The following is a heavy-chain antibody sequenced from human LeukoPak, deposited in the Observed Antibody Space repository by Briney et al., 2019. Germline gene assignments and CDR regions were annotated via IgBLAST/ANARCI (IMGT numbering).Heavy chain of an antibody. J-gene: IGHJ4*02. Sequence: GGSLRLSCAASGFTFSSYWMSWVRQAPGKGLEWVANIKQDGSEKYYVDSVKGRFTISRDNAKNSLYLQMNSLRAEDTAVYYCATTRGYSYGYVDYWGQGTLVTVSS. V-gene: IGHV3-7*01. D-gene: IGHD5-18*01. CDR3: ATTRGYSYGYVDY. CDR2: IKQDGSEK. CDR1: GFTFSSYW.